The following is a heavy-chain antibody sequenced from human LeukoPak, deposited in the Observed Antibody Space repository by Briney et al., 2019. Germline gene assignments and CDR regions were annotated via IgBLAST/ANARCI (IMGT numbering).Heavy chain of an antibody. Sequence: PSETLSLTCAVYGGSFSGYYWSWIRQPPGKGLEWIGEINHSGSTNYNPSLKSRVTISVDTSKNQFSLKLSSVTAADTAVYYCATSKGRMVRGVIIPRGAGRNGMDVWGQGTTVTVSS. CDR2: INHSGST. D-gene: IGHD3-10*01. J-gene: IGHJ6*02. V-gene: IGHV4-34*01. CDR3: ATSKGRMVRGVIIPRGAGRNGMDV. CDR1: GGSFSGYY.